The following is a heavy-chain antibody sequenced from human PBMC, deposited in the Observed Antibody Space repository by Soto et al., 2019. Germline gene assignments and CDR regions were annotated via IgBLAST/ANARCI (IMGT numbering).Heavy chain of an antibody. J-gene: IGHJ4*02. D-gene: IGHD4-17*01. CDR1: GFTFSSYA. CDR3: ASGPIRGPYGDYGDY. Sequence: LRLSCAASGFTFSSYAMHWVRQAPGKGLEWVAVISYDGSNKYYADSVKGRFTISRDNSKNTLYLQMNSLRAEDTAVYYCASGPIRGPYGDYGDYWGQGTLVTVSS. V-gene: IGHV3-30-3*01. CDR2: ISYDGSNK.